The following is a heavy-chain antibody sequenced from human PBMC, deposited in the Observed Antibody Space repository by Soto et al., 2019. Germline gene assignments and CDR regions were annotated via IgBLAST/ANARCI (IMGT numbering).Heavy chain of an antibody. J-gene: IGHJ4*02. CDR3: AKADSGSSAFDY. V-gene: IGHV3-23*01. CDR2: ISGSGGST. CDR1: GFTFSSYV. D-gene: IGHD1-26*01. Sequence: GGSLRLSCAASGFTFSSYVMSWVRQAPGKGLEWVSAISGSGGSTYYADSVKGRFTISRDNSKNTLYLQMNSLRAEDTAVYYCAKADSGSSAFDYWGQGTLVTVSS.